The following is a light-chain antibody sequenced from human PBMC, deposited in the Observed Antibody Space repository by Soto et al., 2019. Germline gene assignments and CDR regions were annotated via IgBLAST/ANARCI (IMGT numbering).Light chain of an antibody. CDR3: QQYNNWPSWR. Sequence: EIVMTQSPATLSVSPGERATLSCRASQSVSSNLAWYQQKPGQAPRLLIYGASTRATGIPARFSGSGSGTEFTLTISSLQSEYFAVYYCQQYNNWPSWRFGQGTKVDI. V-gene: IGKV3-15*01. CDR1: QSVSSN. CDR2: GAS. J-gene: IGKJ1*01.